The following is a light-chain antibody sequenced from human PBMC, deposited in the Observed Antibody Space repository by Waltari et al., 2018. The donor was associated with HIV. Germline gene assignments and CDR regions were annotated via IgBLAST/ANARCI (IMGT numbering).Light chain of an antibody. V-gene: IGLV2-14*01. Sequence: SPLYQPASVSGSPEQSLTIPCSGVSHQIDFYNFFSWYQLRPGKAPQLIIFGVTRRPSGISSRFSGSTSGGTASLTISDLQIEDEADYFCSSFAGTGTPMFGGGTKLTVL. CDR3: SSFAGTGTPM. J-gene: IGLJ3*02. CDR2: GVT. CDR1: SHQIDFYNF.